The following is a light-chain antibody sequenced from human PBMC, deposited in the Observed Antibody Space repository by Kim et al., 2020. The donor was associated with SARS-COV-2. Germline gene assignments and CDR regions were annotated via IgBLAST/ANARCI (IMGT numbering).Light chain of an antibody. CDR3: QQYGSSPQA. J-gene: IGKJ5*01. CDR2: AAS. CDR1: QTVSGNY. V-gene: IGKV3-20*01. Sequence: SPGERDTLPCRASQTVSGNYLAWYQQELSLSPRLLVYAASSRATGIPDRFSGSGSGTDFNLTISRLEAEDFGVYYCQQYGSSPQAVGQGTRREIK.